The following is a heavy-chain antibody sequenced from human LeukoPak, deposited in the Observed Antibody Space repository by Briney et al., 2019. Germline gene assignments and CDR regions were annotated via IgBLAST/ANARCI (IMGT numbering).Heavy chain of an antibody. CDR2: IHYSGNT. J-gene: IGHJ4*02. CDR1: GGSTSSSNYY. V-gene: IGHV4-39*01. CDR3: ARLGAGPTYYDFWSGYSSFYFDY. Sequence: SETLSLTCTVSGGSTSSSNYYWGWIRQPPGRGLEWIGGIHYSGNTYYNPSLKSRVTISVDTSKNQFSLKLSSVTAADTAVYYCARLGAGPTYYDFWSGYSSFYFDYWGQGTLVTVSS. D-gene: IGHD3-3*01.